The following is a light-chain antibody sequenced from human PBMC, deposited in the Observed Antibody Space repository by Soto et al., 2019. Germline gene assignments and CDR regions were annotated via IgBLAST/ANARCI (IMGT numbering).Light chain of an antibody. Sequence: DIQMTQSPSTLSASVGDRVTITCRASQSVSNWLAWYQQKPGKAPKLLIYKASSSENGVPSRFSGSGSGTEFTLTISSLQPDDFATYYCQQYNTYSGTFGQGTKVEIK. V-gene: IGKV1-5*03. CDR1: QSVSNW. CDR2: KAS. CDR3: QQYNTYSGT. J-gene: IGKJ1*01.